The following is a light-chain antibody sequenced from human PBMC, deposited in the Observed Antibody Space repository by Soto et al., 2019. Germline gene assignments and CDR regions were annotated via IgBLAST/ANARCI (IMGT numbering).Light chain of an antibody. CDR3: CSYTSSTTYV. Sequence: QSALTQPASVSGSPGQSITISCTGTSSDIGGYNYVSWYQQHPGKAPKLLIYAVTSRPSGVSFRFSGSKSGNTASLTISGLQAEDEADHYCCSYTSSTTYVFGPGTKVTVL. J-gene: IGLJ1*01. CDR1: SSDIGGYNY. V-gene: IGLV2-14*01. CDR2: AVT.